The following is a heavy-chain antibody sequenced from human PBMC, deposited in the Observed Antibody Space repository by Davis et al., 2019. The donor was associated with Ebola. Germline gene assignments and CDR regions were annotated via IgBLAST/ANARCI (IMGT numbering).Heavy chain of an antibody. J-gene: IGHJ3*02. V-gene: IGHV3-48*03. CDR2: ISSSGSTI. D-gene: IGHD3-10*01. CDR3: ARRDVLLWPAAFDI. Sequence: GESLKISCAASGFTFSSYEMNWVRQAPGKGLEWVSYISSSGSTIYYADSVKGRFTISRDNAKNSLYLQMNSLRAEDTAVYYCARRDVLLWPAAFDIWGQGTMVTVSS. CDR1: GFTFSSYE.